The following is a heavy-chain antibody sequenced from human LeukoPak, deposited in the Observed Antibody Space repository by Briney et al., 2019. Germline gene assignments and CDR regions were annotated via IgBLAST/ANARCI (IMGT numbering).Heavy chain of an antibody. J-gene: IGHJ3*02. V-gene: IGHV4-59*10. CDR3: ARVESYPLRNAFDI. Sequence: SETLSLTCAVYGGSFSGYYWSWIRQPAGKGLEWIGRIYTSGSTNYNPSLKSRVTISVDTSKNQFSLKLSSVTAADTAVYYCARVESYPLRNAFDIWGQGTMVTVSS. CDR2: IYTSGST. CDR1: GGSFSGYY. D-gene: IGHD1-14*01.